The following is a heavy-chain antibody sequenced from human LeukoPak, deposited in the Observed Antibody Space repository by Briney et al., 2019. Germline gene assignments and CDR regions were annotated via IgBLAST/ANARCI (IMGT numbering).Heavy chain of an antibody. D-gene: IGHD2-21*01. CDR3: AKGTRVVVVIAILSV. J-gene: IGHJ4*02. CDR2: ISGSGGST. V-gene: IGHV3-23*01. CDR1: GFTFSSYA. Sequence: PGGSLRLSCAASGFTFSSYAMSWVRQAPGKGLEWVSAISGSGGSTYYADSVKGRLTISRDNSKNTLYLQMNSLRAEDTAVYYCAKGTRVVVVIAILSVWGQGTLVTVSS.